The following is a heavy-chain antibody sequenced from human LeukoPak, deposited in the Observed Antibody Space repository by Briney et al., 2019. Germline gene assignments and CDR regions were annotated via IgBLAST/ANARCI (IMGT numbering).Heavy chain of an antibody. V-gene: IGHV3-30*04. CDR3: ARGPSGYHNT. CDR2: ISYDGNNK. J-gene: IGHJ4*02. CDR1: GFTFSNYF. D-gene: IGHD5-12*01. Sequence: GGSLRLSCAASGFTFSNYFMHWVRQAPGKGLEWVAVISYDGNNKYYADSVKGRFTISRDNSKNTVYMQMNSLRAEDTAVYYCARGPSGYHNTGGQGTLVTVSS.